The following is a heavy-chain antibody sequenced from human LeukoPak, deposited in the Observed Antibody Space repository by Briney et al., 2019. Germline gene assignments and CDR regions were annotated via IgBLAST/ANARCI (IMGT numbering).Heavy chain of an antibody. CDR3: ARVRYSSSVLYYMDV. Sequence: SETLSLTCTVSGYSISSGYYWGWIRQPPGKGLEWIGSIYHSGSTYYNPSLKRRVTISVDTSKNQFSLKLSSVTAADTAVYYCARVRYSSSVLYYMDVWGKGTTVTVSS. J-gene: IGHJ6*03. CDR2: IYHSGST. D-gene: IGHD6-6*01. CDR1: GYSISSGYY. V-gene: IGHV4-38-2*02.